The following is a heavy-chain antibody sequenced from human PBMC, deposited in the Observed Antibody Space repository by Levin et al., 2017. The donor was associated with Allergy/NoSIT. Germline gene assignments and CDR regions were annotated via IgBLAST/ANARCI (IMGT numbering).Heavy chain of an antibody. J-gene: IGHJ3*02. CDR2: INTAGDT. V-gene: IGHV3-13*01. D-gene: IGHD3-22*01. Sequence: GGSLRLSCAASGFTLSNYDMHWVRQATGKSLEWVSSINTAGDTYYLGSVKGRFTISRENAKNSVYLQMDDLRAGDTAVYYCTRGPKYYDSSGNGDGFDIWGQGTMVTVSS. CDR3: TRGPKYYDSSGNGDGFDI. CDR1: GFTLSNYD.